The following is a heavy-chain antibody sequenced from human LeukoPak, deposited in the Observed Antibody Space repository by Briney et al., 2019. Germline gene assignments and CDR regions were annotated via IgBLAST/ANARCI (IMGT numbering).Heavy chain of an antibody. CDR2: IYTSGST. J-gene: IGHJ6*03. CDR1: GGSISSGSYC. Sequence: SQTLSLTCTVSGGSISSGSYCWRWIRQPAGKGLEWIGRIYTSGSTNYNPSLKSRVTISVDTSKNQFSLKLSPVTAADTAVYYCARDKRGPDYYYMDVWGKGTTVTISS. D-gene: IGHD3-10*01. V-gene: IGHV4-61*02. CDR3: ARDKRGPDYYYMDV.